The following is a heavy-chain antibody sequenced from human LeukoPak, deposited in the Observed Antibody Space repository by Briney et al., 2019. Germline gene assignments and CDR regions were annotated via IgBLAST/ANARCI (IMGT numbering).Heavy chain of an antibody. CDR3: ARPYPIWSGYYPTRPRSGDAFDI. D-gene: IGHD3-3*01. CDR1: GFTFDSYS. Sequence: GGSLRLSCAASGFTFDSYSMSWVRQAPGKGLEWVANIKQDGSEKYYVDSVKGRFTISRDNAKNSLYLQMNSLRAEDTAVYYCARPYPIWSGYYPTRPRSGDAFDIWGQGTMVTVSS. CDR2: IKQDGSEK. V-gene: IGHV3-7*01. J-gene: IGHJ3*02.